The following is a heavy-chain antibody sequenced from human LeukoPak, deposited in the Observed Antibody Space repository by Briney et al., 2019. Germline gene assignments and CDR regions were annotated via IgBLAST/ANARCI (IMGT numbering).Heavy chain of an antibody. V-gene: IGHV1-69*02. CDR1: GYTLTELS. Sequence: GASVKVSCKVSGYTLTELSMHWVRQAPGQGLEWMGRIIPILGIANYAQKFQGRVTITADKSTSTAYMELSSLRSEDTAVYYCAKYYYDSSGRFDYWGQGTLVTVSS. CDR3: AKYYYDSSGRFDY. D-gene: IGHD3-22*01. J-gene: IGHJ4*02. CDR2: IIPILGIA.